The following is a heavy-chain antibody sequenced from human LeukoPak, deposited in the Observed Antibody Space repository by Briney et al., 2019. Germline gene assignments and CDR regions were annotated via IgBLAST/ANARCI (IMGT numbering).Heavy chain of an antibody. CDR1: GYTFTGYY. CDR3: ARDNYYDSSGYPDY. CDR2: IHPNSGGT. D-gene: IGHD3-22*01. V-gene: IGHV1-2*02. J-gene: IGHJ4*02. Sequence: GASVTVSCKASGYTFTGYYMHWVRQAPGQGLEWMGWIHPNSGGTNYAQKFQGRVTMTRDTSISTAYMELSRLRSDDTAVYYCARDNYYDSSGYPDYWGQGTLVTVSS.